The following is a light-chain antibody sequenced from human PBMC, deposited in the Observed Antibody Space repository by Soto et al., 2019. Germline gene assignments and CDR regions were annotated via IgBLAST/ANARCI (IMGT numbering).Light chain of an antibody. V-gene: IGKV1-5*03. CDR2: KAS. CDR3: QQYSNYPAT. CDR1: QSIGSR. J-gene: IGKJ4*01. Sequence: DIQMTQSPPTLSASVGDRVTITCRATQSIGSRLAWYQQKVGEAPSLLIYKASNLQSGVPSRFSGSGSGTEFTLTISSLQPEDFVSYYCQQYSNYPATFGGGTKVEMK.